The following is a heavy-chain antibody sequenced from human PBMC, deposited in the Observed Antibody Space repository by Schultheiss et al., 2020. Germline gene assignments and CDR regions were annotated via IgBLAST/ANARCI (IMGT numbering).Heavy chain of an antibody. Sequence: SETLSLTCTVSGDSISSYYWSWIRQPPGKGLEWIGEIYHSGSTNYNPSLKSRVTISVDTSKNQFSLKLSSVTAADTAVYYCVRVCRASQSCYFDSWGQGALVNVSS. J-gene: IGHJ4*02. CDR3: VRVCRASQSCYFDS. V-gene: IGHV4-59*01. CDR2: IYHSGST. CDR1: GDSISSYY.